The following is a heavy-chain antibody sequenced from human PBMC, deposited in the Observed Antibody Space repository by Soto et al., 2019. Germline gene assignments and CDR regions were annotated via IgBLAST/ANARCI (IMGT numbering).Heavy chain of an antibody. J-gene: IGHJ4*02. CDR2: IHYSGST. V-gene: IGHV4-31*03. CDR3: GGDGGGGYHFDSSGYLDY. Sequence: SETLSLTCTVSGGSISSGGYHWSWIRQHPGKGLEWIGNIHYSGSTYYNPSLKSRVTISVDTSKNQFSLKLSSVTAADTAVYYCGGDGGGGYHFDSSGYLDYWGQGTLVTV. CDR1: GGSISSGGYH. D-gene: IGHD3-22*01.